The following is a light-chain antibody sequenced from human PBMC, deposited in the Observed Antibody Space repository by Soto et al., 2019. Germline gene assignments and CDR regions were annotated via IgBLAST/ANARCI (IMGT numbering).Light chain of an antibody. V-gene: IGKV3-20*01. CDR3: QHYGSSRWT. CDR1: QSVSSSY. Sequence: EIVLTQSPGTLSLSPGERATHSCRASQSVSSSYLAWYQQKPGQAPRLLIYGVSSRATGIPDRFSGSGSGTDFTLTISRLEPEDFAVYYCQHYGSSRWTFGQGTKVEIK. J-gene: IGKJ1*01. CDR2: GVS.